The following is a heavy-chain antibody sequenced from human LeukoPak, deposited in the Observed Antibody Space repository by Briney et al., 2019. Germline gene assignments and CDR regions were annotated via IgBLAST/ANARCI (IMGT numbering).Heavy chain of an antibody. Sequence: GGSLRLSCAASGFTFSSYSMNWVRQAPGKGLEWVSSISSSSSYIYYADSVKGRFTISRDNAKNSLYLQRNSLRAEDTAVYYCAMGSGSYYPDYWGQGTLVTVSS. J-gene: IGHJ4*02. D-gene: IGHD3-10*01. CDR3: AMGSGSYYPDY. CDR1: GFTFSSYS. V-gene: IGHV3-21*01. CDR2: ISSSSSYI.